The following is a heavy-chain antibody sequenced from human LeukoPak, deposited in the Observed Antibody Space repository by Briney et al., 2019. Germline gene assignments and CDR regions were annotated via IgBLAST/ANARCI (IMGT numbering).Heavy chain of an antibody. Sequence: GGSLRLSCAASGFTFSSYSMNWVRQAPGKGLEWVSSISSSSSYIYYADSVKGRFTISRDNAKNSLYLQMNSLRAEDTAVYYCARESARSSDYYDSSGYQLYYYYGVDVWGQGTTVTVSS. CDR3: ARESARSSDYYDSSGYQLYYYYGVDV. CDR1: GFTFSSYS. D-gene: IGHD3-22*01. V-gene: IGHV3-21*01. J-gene: IGHJ6*02. CDR2: ISSSSSYI.